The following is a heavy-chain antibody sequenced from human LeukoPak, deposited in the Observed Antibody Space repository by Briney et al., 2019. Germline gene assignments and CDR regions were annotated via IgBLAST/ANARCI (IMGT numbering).Heavy chain of an antibody. J-gene: IGHJ4*02. CDR3: AREPRYSYSWGHFDY. V-gene: IGHV4-59*01. CDR2: IYYSGST. Sequence: SETLSLTCTVSGGSISSYYWSWIRQPPGKGLEWIGYIYYSGSTNYNPSLKSRVTISVDTSKNQFSLKLSSVTAADTAVYYCAREPRYSYSWGHFDYWGQGTLVTVSS. D-gene: IGHD5-18*01. CDR1: GGSISSYY.